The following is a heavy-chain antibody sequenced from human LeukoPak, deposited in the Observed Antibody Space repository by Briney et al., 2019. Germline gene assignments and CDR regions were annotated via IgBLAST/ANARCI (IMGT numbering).Heavy chain of an antibody. CDR1: GGTFSSYA. CDR2: IIPILGIA. J-gene: IGHJ6*02. V-gene: IGHV1-69*04. CDR3: ARDGDTAMVRGYYYYGMDV. Sequence: ASVKVSCKASGGTFSSYAISWVRQAPGQGLEWMGRIIPILGIANYAQKFQGRVTITADKSTSTAYMELSSLRSEDTAVYYCARDGDTAMVRGYYYYGMDVWGQGTTVTVSS. D-gene: IGHD5-18*01.